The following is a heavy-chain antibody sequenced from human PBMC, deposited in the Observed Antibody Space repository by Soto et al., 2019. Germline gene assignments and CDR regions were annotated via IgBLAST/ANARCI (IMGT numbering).Heavy chain of an antibody. CDR3: AKSPGMYYYDSSGYYHYDY. CDR1: GFTFNIYA. J-gene: IGHJ4*02. CDR2: ISGSGVST. Sequence: GSLRLSCAASGFTFNIYAMSWVRQAPGKGLEWVSAISGSGVSTYYADSVKGRFTISRDNSKNTLYLQMNSLRAEDTAVYYCAKSPGMYYYDSSGYYHYDYWGRGTLVTVSS. D-gene: IGHD3-22*01. V-gene: IGHV3-23*01.